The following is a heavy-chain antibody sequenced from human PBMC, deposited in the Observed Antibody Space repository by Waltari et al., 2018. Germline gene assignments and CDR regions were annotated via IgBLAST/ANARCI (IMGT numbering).Heavy chain of an antibody. V-gene: IGHV1-46*02. Sequence: QVHLVQSGAEVKKTGASVRISCKASTYTLDSFYINWVRQAPGQGLEWMGILNPGGGSATYAQSLQCRVTMTRDKSTGTGYMELRSLRSDDTAMYYCSRGRGGFRFGSFDIWGQGTLVTVSS. CDR2: LNPGGGSA. CDR3: SRGRGGFRFGSFDI. D-gene: IGHD3-3*01. J-gene: IGHJ3*02. CDR1: TYTLDSFY.